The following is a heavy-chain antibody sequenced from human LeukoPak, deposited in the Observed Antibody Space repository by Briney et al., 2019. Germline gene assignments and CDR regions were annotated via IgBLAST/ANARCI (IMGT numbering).Heavy chain of an antibody. D-gene: IGHD3-16*01. CDR2: INPSAGST. CDR1: GYTFTTYF. V-gene: IGHV1-46*01. Sequence: ASVKVSCKASGYTFTTYFLHWARQAPGQGLEWMGMINPSAGSTNYAQSFQGRVTMTRDTSTSTVYMELTSLTSEDTAVYYCAREAPGGYFDYWGQRTLVPVSS. J-gene: IGHJ4*02. CDR3: AREAPGGYFDY.